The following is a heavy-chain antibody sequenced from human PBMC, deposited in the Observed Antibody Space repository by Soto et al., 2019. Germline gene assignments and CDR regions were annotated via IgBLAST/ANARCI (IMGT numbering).Heavy chain of an antibody. CDR2: IIPIFGTA. D-gene: IGHD3-22*01. CDR3: ARQNTYYYDSSGPFVSAFDI. Sequence: EASVKVSCKASGGTFSSYAISWVRQAPGQGLEWMGGIIPIFGTANYAQKFQGRVTITADESTSTAYMELSSLRSEDTAVYYCARQNTYYYDSSGPFVSAFDIWGQGTMVTVSS. CDR1: GGTFSSYA. J-gene: IGHJ3*02. V-gene: IGHV1-69*13.